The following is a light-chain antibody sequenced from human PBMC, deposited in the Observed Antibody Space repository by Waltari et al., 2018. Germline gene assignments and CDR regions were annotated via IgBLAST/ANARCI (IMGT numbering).Light chain of an antibody. CDR1: QSISYY. Sequence: DIQMTQSPSSLSASVGDRVTITCRASQSISYYLNWYQHKPGRAPKLLSYTASSLQGGVPSRFSGSGSGTDFTLTISSLQPDDFATYYCQQSYSSPTFGGGTKVEI. CDR2: TAS. CDR3: QQSYSSPT. V-gene: IGKV1-39*01. J-gene: IGKJ4*01.